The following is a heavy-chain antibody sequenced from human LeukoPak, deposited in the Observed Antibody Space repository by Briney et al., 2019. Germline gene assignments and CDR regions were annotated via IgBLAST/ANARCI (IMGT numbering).Heavy chain of an antibody. CDR3: ARDFCLIDCTNGVGYSGNWFDP. D-gene: IGHD2-8*01. J-gene: IGHJ5*02. CDR1: GFTFSSYA. CDR2: ISYVGSNK. V-gene: IGHV3-30-3*01. Sequence: GRSLRLSCAASGFTFSSYAMHWVRQAPGKGLEWVAVISYVGSNKYYADSVKGRFTISRDNSKNTLYLQMNSLRAEDTAVYYCARDFCLIDCTNGVGYSGNWFDPWGQGTLVTVSS.